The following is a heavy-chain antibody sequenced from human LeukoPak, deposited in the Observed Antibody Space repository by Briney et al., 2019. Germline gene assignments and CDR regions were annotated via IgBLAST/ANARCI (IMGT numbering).Heavy chain of an antibody. V-gene: IGHV3-74*01. CDR3: ARGSQWLDYYMDV. J-gene: IGHJ6*03. Sequence: GGSLRLSCVASGFTFSYYWMHWVRQAPGKGLVWVSRINSDGSSTTYADSVKGRFIISRDNAKNTVYLQMNSLRVEDTAVYYCARGSQWLDYYMDVWGKGTTVTVSS. CDR1: GFTFSYYW. CDR2: INSDGSST. D-gene: IGHD6-19*01.